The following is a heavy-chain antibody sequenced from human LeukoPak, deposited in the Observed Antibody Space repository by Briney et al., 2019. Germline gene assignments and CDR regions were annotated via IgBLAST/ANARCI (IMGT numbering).Heavy chain of an antibody. V-gene: IGHV1-18*01. Sequence: ASVKVSCKASGYTFTSYGISWVRQAPGQGLEWMGWISAYNGNTNYAQKLQGRDTMTTDTSTSTAYMELRSLRSDDTAVYYCASGVRGVITKHNWFDPWGQGTLVTVSS. CDR3: ASGVRGVITKHNWFDP. CDR1: GYTFTSYG. J-gene: IGHJ5*02. CDR2: ISAYNGNT. D-gene: IGHD3-10*01.